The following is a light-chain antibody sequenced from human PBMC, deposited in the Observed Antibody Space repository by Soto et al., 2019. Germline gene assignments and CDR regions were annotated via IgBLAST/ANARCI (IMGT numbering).Light chain of an antibody. Sequence: ELVLTQSPGTLSCSTWERATLSFRASQSVRNNYLAWYQQKPRQATRLLIRGARSRATGIPDRFSGSGSGTDFTLTISRLEPEDFVVYYCHQYGNSTTFGQGTRLEIK. CDR1: QSVRNNY. J-gene: IGKJ5*01. CDR2: GAR. CDR3: HQYGNSTT. V-gene: IGKV3-20*01.